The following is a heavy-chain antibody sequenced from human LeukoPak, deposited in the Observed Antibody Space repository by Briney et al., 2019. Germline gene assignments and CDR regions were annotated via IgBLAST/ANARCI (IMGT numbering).Heavy chain of an antibody. D-gene: IGHD3-22*01. CDR1: GFTVSSNS. Sequence: PGGSLRLSCTVSGFTVSSNSMSWVRQAPGKELEWVSGISSSGGSTYYVDSVKGRFTISRDNSKNTLYLQMNSLRAEDTAVYYCARDLYRIVVVPHYFDYWGQGTLVTVSS. J-gene: IGHJ4*02. CDR2: ISSSGGST. CDR3: ARDLYRIVVVPHYFDY. V-gene: IGHV3-23*01.